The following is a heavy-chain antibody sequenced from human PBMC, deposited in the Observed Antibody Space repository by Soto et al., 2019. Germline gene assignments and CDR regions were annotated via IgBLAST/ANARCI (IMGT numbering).Heavy chain of an antibody. Sequence: EVQLVESGGGLVQPGGSLRLSCAASGFTVSSNYMSWVRQAPGKGLEWVSVIYIGGSTYYADSVKGRFTISRDNSKNTLYLQMNSLRAEDTAVYYCARDLVRGLYPEYFQYWGQGTLVTVSS. CDR1: GFTVSSNY. D-gene: IGHD3-10*01. V-gene: IGHV3-66*01. CDR3: ARDLVRGLYPEYFQY. J-gene: IGHJ1*01. CDR2: IYIGGST.